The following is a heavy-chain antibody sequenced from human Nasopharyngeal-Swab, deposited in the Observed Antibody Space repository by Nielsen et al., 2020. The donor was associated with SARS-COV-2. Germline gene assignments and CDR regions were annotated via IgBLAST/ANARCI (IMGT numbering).Heavy chain of an antibody. J-gene: IGHJ6*02. D-gene: IGHD3-3*01. CDR3: ARDGLDYDFWSAYFMDV. Sequence: GESLKISCVGSGFTFSSYAMSWVRQAPGKGLEWVSGISGSGTSAYYAGSVKGRFTISRDNSKNTLFLQMNSLRAEDTAVYYCARDGLDYDFWSAYFMDVWGQGTTVTVSS. CDR1: GFTFSSYA. V-gene: IGHV3-23*01. CDR2: ISGSGTSA.